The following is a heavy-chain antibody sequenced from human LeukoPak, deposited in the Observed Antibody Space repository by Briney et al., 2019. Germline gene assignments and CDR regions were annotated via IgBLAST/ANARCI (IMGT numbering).Heavy chain of an antibody. J-gene: IGHJ6*02. CDR2: IRSKANSYAT. V-gene: IGHV3-73*01. D-gene: IGHD1-14*01. CDR3: TRRGSYYGMDV. Sequence: GGSLRLSCAASGFTFRGSAMRWVRQASGKGLEWVGRIRSKANSYATAYAASVKGRFTISRDDSKNTAYLQMNSLKTEDTAVYYCTRRGSYYGMDVWGQGTTVTVAS. CDR1: GFTFRGSA.